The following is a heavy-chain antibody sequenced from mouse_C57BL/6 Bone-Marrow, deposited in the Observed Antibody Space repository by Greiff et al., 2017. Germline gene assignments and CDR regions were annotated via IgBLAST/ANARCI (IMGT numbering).Heavy chain of an antibody. Sequence: EVQLQESGPGLVKPSQSLSLTCSVTGYSITSGYYWNWIRQFPGNKLEWMGYISYDGSNNYNPSLKNRISITRDTSKNQFFLKLNSVTTEDTATYYCASLYGSRGYWGQGTTLTVSS. CDR2: ISYDGSN. CDR3: ASLYGSRGY. D-gene: IGHD1-1*01. J-gene: IGHJ2*01. CDR1: GYSITSGYY. V-gene: IGHV3-6*01.